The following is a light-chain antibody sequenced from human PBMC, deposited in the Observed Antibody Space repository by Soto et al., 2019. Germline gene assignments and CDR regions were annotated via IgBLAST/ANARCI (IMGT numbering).Light chain of an antibody. Sequence: EIVMTQSPATLSVSAGERVTLSCRASQSVSSNLAWYQQKPGQAPRLLIYGASTRATGIPARFSGSGSGTDLTLPISSLQSEDFAVYYWQQYNNWPPLTLGGGTKVEIK. V-gene: IGKV3D-15*01. CDR2: GAS. J-gene: IGKJ4*01. CDR3: QQYNNWPPLT. CDR1: QSVSSN.